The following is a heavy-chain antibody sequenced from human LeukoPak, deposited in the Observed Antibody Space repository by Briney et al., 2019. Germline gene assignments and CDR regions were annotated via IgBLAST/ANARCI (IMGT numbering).Heavy chain of an antibody. V-gene: IGHV4-39*01. CDR2: IYHSGST. Sequence: SETLSLTCSVAGGSISSSTNYWGWIRQPPGNGLEWIGSIYHSGSTYYNPSLKSRVTISVDTSTNQFSLKLRSVTAADTAVYYCVRHGGYCTSTSCLEYFQHWGQGTLVTVSS. CDR3: VRHGGYCTSTSCLEYFQH. J-gene: IGHJ1*01. CDR1: GGSISSSTNY. D-gene: IGHD2-2*01.